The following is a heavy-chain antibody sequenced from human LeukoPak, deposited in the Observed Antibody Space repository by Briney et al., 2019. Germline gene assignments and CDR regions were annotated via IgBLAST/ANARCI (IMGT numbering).Heavy chain of an antibody. Sequence: GASVKVSCKASGGTFSSYAISWVRQAPGQGLEWMGGIIPIFGTANYAQKFQGRVTITADESTSTAYMELSSLRSEDTAVYYCARGTGYSSSWYSRISDEYFQHWGRGTLVTVSS. CDR3: ARGTGYSSSWYSRISDEYFQH. J-gene: IGHJ1*01. CDR2: IIPIFGTA. D-gene: IGHD6-13*01. V-gene: IGHV1-69*13. CDR1: GGTFSSYA.